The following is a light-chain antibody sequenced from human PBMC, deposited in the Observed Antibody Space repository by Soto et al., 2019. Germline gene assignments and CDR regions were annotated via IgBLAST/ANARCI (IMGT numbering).Light chain of an antibody. Sequence: QSALTQPASVSGSPGQSVTISCTGTSNDVGRYFLVSRYQQHPGKAPKLIIFEDTKRPSGVSSRFSGSKSGNTASLTISGLQTEDEADYFCCSYAGSSTFVEFGGGTKVTVL. CDR2: EDT. CDR1: SNDVGRYFL. CDR3: CSYAGSSTFVE. V-gene: IGLV2-23*02. J-gene: IGLJ2*01.